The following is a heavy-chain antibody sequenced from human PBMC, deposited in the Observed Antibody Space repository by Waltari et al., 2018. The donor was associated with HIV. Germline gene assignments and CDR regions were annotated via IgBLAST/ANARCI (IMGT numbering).Heavy chain of an antibody. D-gene: IGHD3-22*01. Sequence: QLQLQESGPGLVQPSETLSLTCTVSGGSISSSSYYWGWIRQPPGKGLEWIGSIYYSGSTYYNPSLKSRVTISVDTSKNQFSLKLSSVTAADTAVYYCARGYYDSSGRGVFDYWGQGTLVTVSS. V-gene: IGHV4-39*01. CDR3: ARGYYDSSGRGVFDY. CDR1: GGSISSSSYY. J-gene: IGHJ4*02. CDR2: IYYSGST.